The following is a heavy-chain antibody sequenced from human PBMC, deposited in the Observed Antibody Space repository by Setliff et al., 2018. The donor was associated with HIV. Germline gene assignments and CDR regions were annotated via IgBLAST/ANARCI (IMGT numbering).Heavy chain of an antibody. CDR1: GNSFSGYH. D-gene: IGHD3-10*01. V-gene: IGHV4-4*07. CDR3: ARSIYGSGTYPLDV. Sequence: SETLSLTCNYSGNSFSGYHWSWIRQPAGKGLEWLGRIYYTGSTEYNPSLKSRLTMSMDTSKDQLSLRLVSLTTADTAVYYCARSIYGSGTYPLDVWGPGTLVTVSS. CDR2: IYYTGST. J-gene: IGHJ4*02.